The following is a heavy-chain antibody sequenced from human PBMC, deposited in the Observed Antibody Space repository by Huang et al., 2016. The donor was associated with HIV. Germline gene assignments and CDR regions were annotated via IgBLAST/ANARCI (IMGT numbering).Heavy chain of an antibody. D-gene: IGHD3-9*01. J-gene: IGHJ4*02. V-gene: IGHV1-24*01. CDR1: EYTLTELS. CDR3: ATGFDVFFDF. CDR2: LDPEIGET. Sequence: QVQLVQSRAEVKKPGASVKVSCKFSEYTLTELSIHWVRQPPGKGLEWMGGLDPEIGETSYAQNFQGRVTMTEDTSTETAFMELSGLIPEDTAVYYCATGFDVFFDFWGQGTLVTVSS.